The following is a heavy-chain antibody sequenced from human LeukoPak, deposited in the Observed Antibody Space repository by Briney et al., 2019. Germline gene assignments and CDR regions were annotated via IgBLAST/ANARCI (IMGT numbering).Heavy chain of an antibody. J-gene: IGHJ3*02. Sequence: PSETLSLTCSVSGGSISRYYWSWIRQTPGKGLEWIAYIYDSGSTDSNPALKSRVTISLGTSKKQLSLKLRSVTAADTAVYYCVRHESGWRGAFDIWGQGTMVTVSS. V-gene: IGHV4-59*08. D-gene: IGHD1-1*01. CDR1: GGSISRYY. CDR3: VRHESGWRGAFDI. CDR2: IYDSGST.